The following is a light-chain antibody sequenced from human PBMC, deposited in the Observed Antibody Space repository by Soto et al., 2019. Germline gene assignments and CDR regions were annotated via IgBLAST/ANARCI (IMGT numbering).Light chain of an antibody. Sequence: HSALTQPRSVSGSPGQSVTISCTGSSSDVGGYKYVSWYQQHPGKAPKLMIYDVSKRPSGVPDRFSGSKSGNTASLTISGFQAEDEADYYCCSYAGSSLVFGGGTKLTVL. V-gene: IGLV2-11*01. CDR3: CSYAGSSLV. CDR2: DVS. CDR1: SSDVGGYKY. J-gene: IGLJ3*02.